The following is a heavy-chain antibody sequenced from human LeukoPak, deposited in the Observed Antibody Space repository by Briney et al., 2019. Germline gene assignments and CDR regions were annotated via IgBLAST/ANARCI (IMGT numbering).Heavy chain of an antibody. CDR2: INPNSGGT. V-gene: IGHV1-2*06. CDR3: ARMYSAMVTPY. Sequence: ASVTVSCKASGYTFTGYYMHWVRQAPGQGLEWMGRINPNSGGTNYAQKFRGRVTMTRDTSISTAYMELSRLRSDDTAVYYCARMYSAMVTPYWGQGTLVTVSS. CDR1: GYTFTGYY. J-gene: IGHJ4*02. D-gene: IGHD5-18*01.